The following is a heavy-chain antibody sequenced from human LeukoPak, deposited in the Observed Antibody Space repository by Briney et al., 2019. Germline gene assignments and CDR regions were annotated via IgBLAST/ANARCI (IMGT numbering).Heavy chain of an antibody. D-gene: IGHD1-1*01. Sequence: QSGGSLRLSCAASGFSFTSYAMNWVRQAPGKGLEWVSAISGSGRSTYSADSVRGRFTTSRDNSKNILYLQMNNLRGEDTAVYYCAKAGARGNVNWFDSWGQGTLF. J-gene: IGHJ5*01. CDR3: AKAGARGNVNWFDS. CDR1: GFSFTSYA. CDR2: ISGSGRST. V-gene: IGHV3-23*01.